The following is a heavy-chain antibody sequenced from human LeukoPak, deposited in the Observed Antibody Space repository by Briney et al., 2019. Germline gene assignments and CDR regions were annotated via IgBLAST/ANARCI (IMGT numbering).Heavy chain of an antibody. CDR3: ARQARPSSGGYEGGVDY. V-gene: IGHV4-39*01. CDR2: IYYSGST. J-gene: IGHJ4*02. Sequence: SETLSLTCTVSGGSISSSSYYWGWIRQPPGKGLEWIGSIYYSGSTYYNPSLKSRVTISVDASKNQFSLKVSSVTAADTAVYYCARQARPSSGGYEGGVDYWGQGTLVTVSS. D-gene: IGHD5-12*01. CDR1: GGSISSSSYY.